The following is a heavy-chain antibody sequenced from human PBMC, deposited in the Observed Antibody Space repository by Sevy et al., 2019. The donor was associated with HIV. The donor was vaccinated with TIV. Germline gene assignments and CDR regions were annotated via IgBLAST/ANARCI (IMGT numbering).Heavy chain of an antibody. CDR1: GFTFSSYA. D-gene: IGHD2-15*01. CDR2: ISGSGGST. J-gene: IGHJ5*02. CDR3: AKVVAATYNWFDP. Sequence: GVLRLSCAASGFTFSSYAMSWVRQAPGKGLEWVSAISGSGGSTYYADSVKGRFTISRDNSKITLYLQMNSLRAEDTAVYYCAKVVAATYNWFDPWGQRTLVTVSS. V-gene: IGHV3-23*01.